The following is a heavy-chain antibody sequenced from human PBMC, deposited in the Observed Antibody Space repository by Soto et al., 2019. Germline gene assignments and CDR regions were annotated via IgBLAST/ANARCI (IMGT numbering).Heavy chain of an antibody. CDR1: GFTFSNYG. D-gene: IGHD6-13*01. Sequence: GGSLRLSCAASGFTFSNYGMHWVRQAPGKGLEWVAVIWYDGSKKYYGDSVKGRITISRDNAKNTLYLQMNSLRAEDTAVYYCLTEVIAGKDYWGQGMLVTVSS. J-gene: IGHJ4*02. V-gene: IGHV3-33*01. CDR3: LTEVIAGKDY. CDR2: IWYDGSKK.